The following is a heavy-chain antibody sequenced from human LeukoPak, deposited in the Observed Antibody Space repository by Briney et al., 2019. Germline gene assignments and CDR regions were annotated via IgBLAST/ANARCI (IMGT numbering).Heavy chain of an antibody. D-gene: IGHD3-22*01. CDR1: GFTFSSYS. Sequence: GGSLRLSCAASGFTFSSYSMNWVRQAPGKGLEWGAYISSSSSTIYYADSVKGRFTISRDNAKNSLYLQMNSLRAEDTAVYYCARDPYDSSGHLLFDYWGQGTLVTVSS. CDR3: ARDPYDSSGHLLFDY. V-gene: IGHV3-48*04. CDR2: ISSSSSTI. J-gene: IGHJ4*02.